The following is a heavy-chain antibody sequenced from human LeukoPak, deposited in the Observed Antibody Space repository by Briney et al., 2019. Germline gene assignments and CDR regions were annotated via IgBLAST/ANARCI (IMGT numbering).Heavy chain of an antibody. CDR2: ISGSSTTI. V-gene: IGHV3-48*04. D-gene: IGHD3-16*02. J-gene: IGHJ4*02. CDR1: GFTFSNYS. Sequence: GGSLRLSCAASGFTFSNYSMSWVRQAPGKGLEWVSYISGSSTTIYYADSVKGRFTISRDNAKNSLYLQMNSLRADDTAVYYCARDLMITFGGVIERQSNFDYWGQGTLVTVSS. CDR3: ARDLMITFGGVIERQSNFDY.